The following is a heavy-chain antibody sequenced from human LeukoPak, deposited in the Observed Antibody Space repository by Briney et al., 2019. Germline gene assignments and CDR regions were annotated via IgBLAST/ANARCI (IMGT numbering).Heavy chain of an antibody. Sequence: ASVKVSCKSSGYTFTSYDINWVRQATGQGLEWMGWMNPNSGNTGYAQKFQGRVTITRNTSISTAYMELSSLRSEDTAVYYWARGPYYYDSSGSQNAFDIWGQGTMVTVSS. CDR2: MNPNSGNT. CDR3: ARGPYYYDSSGSQNAFDI. J-gene: IGHJ3*02. D-gene: IGHD3-22*01. V-gene: IGHV1-8*01. CDR1: GYTFTSYD.